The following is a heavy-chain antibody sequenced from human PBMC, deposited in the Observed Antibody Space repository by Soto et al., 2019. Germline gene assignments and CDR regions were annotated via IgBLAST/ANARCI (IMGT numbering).Heavy chain of an antibody. J-gene: IGHJ4*02. CDR1: GFTFSSYI. D-gene: IGHD6-6*01. Sequence: PGGSLRLSCAASGFTFSSYIMNWVRQAPGKGLEWVSSISSSSSYIYYADSVKGRFTISRDNAKNSLYLQMNSLRAEDTAVYYCARTQQLVLFGGSGYYFDYWGQGTLVTVSS. CDR2: ISSSSSYI. CDR3: ARTQQLVLFGGSGYYFDY. V-gene: IGHV3-21*01.